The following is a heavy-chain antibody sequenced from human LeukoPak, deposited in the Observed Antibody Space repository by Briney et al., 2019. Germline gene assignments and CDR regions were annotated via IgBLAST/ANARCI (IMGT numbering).Heavy chain of an antibody. J-gene: IGHJ3*02. V-gene: IGHV1-2*02. CDR3: ARDLGSSWYRGAFDI. Sequence: GASVKVSCKASGYTFTSYAMNWVRQAPGQGLEWMGWINPNSGGTNYAQKFQGRVTMTRDTSISTAYMELSRLRSDDTAVYYCARDLGSSWYRGAFDIWGQGTMVTVSS. CDR2: INPNSGGT. CDR1: GYTFTSYA. D-gene: IGHD6-13*01.